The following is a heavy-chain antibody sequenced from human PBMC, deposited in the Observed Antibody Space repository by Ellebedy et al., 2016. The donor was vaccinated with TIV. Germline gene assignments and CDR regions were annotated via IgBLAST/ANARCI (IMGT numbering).Heavy chain of an antibody. V-gene: IGHV4-39*01. Sequence: SETLSLXXTVSGGSISSSSYYWGWIRQPPGKGLEWIGSIYYSGSTYYNPSLKSRVTISVDTSKNQFSLKLSSVTAADTAVYYCARQGLRYFDWLFLFDYWGQGTLVTVSS. CDR3: ARQGLRYFDWLFLFDY. CDR2: IYYSGST. J-gene: IGHJ4*02. CDR1: GGSISSSSYY. D-gene: IGHD3-9*01.